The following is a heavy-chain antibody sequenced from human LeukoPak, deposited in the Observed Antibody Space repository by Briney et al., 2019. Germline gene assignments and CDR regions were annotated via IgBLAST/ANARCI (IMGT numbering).Heavy chain of an antibody. D-gene: IGHD3-10*01. CDR3: ARDLRYGSGSYYWFDP. CDR1: GGSISSYY. Sequence: SETLSLTCTVSGGSISSYYWSWVRQPPGKGLEWIGYIYYSGSTNYNPSLKSRITISVDTSNNQFSLKLSSVTAADTAVYYCARDLRYGSGSYYWFDPWGQGTLVTVSS. V-gene: IGHV4-59*01. J-gene: IGHJ5*02. CDR2: IYYSGST.